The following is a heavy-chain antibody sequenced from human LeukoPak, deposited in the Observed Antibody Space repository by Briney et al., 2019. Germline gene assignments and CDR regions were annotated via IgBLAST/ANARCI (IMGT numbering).Heavy chain of an antibody. J-gene: IGHJ3*02. CDR2: ISSSSSYI. Sequence: GGSLRLSCAASGFTFSSYSMNWVRQAPGKGLEWVSSISSSSSYIYYADSVKGRFTISRDNAKNSLYLQMNSLRAEDTAVYYCAREWELRGAFDIWGQGTMVTVSS. V-gene: IGHV3-21*01. CDR1: GFTFSSYS. D-gene: IGHD1-26*01. CDR3: AREWELRGAFDI.